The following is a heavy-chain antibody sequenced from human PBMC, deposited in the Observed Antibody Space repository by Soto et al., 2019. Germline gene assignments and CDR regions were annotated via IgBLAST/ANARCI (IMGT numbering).Heavy chain of an antibody. CDR3: ARDRYYLDSSGRADY. V-gene: IGHV3-33*01. Sequence: QVQLVESGGGVVQPGGSLRLSCAASGFTFTTYAMHWVRQAPGKGLEWVAVIWCDGTITYYADSVKGRLTISRDNSRNTAYLQMKSRRAEDTAVYCCARDRYYLDSSGRADYWGQGTLVTVSS. D-gene: IGHD3-22*01. CDR2: IWCDGTIT. CDR1: GFTFTTYA. J-gene: IGHJ4*02.